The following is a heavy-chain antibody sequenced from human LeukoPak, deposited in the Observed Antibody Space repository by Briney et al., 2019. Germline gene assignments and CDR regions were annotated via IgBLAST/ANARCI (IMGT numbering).Heavy chain of an antibody. Sequence: EASVKVSCKASGGTFSSYAISWVRQAPGQGLEWMGRIIPILGIANYAQKFQGRVTITADKSTSTAYMELSSLRSDDTAVYYCARDGSSTSCCNWFDPWGQGTLVTVSS. V-gene: IGHV1-69*04. CDR2: IIPILGIA. J-gene: IGHJ5*02. CDR3: ARDGSSTSCCNWFDP. D-gene: IGHD2-2*01. CDR1: GGTFSSYA.